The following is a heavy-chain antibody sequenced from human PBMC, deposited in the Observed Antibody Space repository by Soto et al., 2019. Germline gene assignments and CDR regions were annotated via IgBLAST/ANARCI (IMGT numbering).Heavy chain of an antibody. CDR3: ARATYYDSSGYVDY. J-gene: IGHJ4*02. D-gene: IGHD3-22*01. Sequence: QVQLQESGPGLVKPSQTLSLTCTVSGGSISSGFYWSWIRQHPGKGLEWIGYIYYSGNTYYNPSLKSRVIRSVDTSKNQFSLNLTSVTAADTAVYYCARATYYDSSGYVDYWGQGTLVTVSS. CDR1: GGSISSGFY. CDR2: IYYSGNT. V-gene: IGHV4-31*03.